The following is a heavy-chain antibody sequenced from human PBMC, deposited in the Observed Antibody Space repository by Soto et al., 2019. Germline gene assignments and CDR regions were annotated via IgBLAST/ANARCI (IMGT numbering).Heavy chain of an antibody. D-gene: IGHD6-25*01. CDR2: VNSDGSMT. CDR3: AREKEQRNTQTYSYFDY. CDR1: GFTLSGYW. V-gene: IGHV3-74*01. J-gene: IGHJ4*02. Sequence: EVQLVESGGGLVQPGGSVRLSCAASGFTLSGYWMHWVRQAPGKGLVWVSRVNSDGSMTAYADSVKGRFTISRNNTTNNLNLQMNSLKADDTSVYYCAREKEQRNTQTYSYFDYWGQGTQVAVSS.